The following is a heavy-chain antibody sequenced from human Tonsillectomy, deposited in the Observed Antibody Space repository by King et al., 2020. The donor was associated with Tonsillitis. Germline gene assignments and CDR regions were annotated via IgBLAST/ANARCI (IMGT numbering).Heavy chain of an antibody. J-gene: IGHJ6*02. Sequence: QLQESGPGLVKPSETLSLTCTVSGGSISSSSYYWGWIRQPPGKGLEWIGSIYYSGRTFYNPSLKSRVTISVDTSKNQFSLELSSVTAADTALYCCARRAGGDYGYAMDGWGQGTTVTVSS. CDR1: GGSISSSSYY. CDR3: ARRAGGDYGYAMDG. V-gene: IGHV4-39*01. D-gene: IGHD4-17*01. CDR2: IYYSGRT.